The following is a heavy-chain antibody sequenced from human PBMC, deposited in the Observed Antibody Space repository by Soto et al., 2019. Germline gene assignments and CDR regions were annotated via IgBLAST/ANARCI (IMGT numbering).Heavy chain of an antibody. J-gene: IGHJ3*02. Sequence: GGSLRLSCAASGFTFSSYSMNWVRQAPGKGLEWVSSISSSSSYIYYADSVKGRFTISRDNAKNSLYVQMNSLRAEDTAVYYCARGRGAAAVLTHTFDIWGQGTMVTVSS. CDR2: ISSSSSYI. D-gene: IGHD6-13*01. V-gene: IGHV3-21*01. CDR3: ARGRGAAAVLTHTFDI. CDR1: GFTFSSYS.